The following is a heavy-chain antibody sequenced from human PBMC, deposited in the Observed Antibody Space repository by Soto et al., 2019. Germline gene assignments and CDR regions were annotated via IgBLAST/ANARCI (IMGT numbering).Heavy chain of an antibody. Sequence: SETLSLTCTVSGGSISSYYWSWIRQPPGKGLELIGYIYYSGSTNYNPSLKSRVTISVDTSKNQFSLKLSSVTAADTAVYYCARHGFDGFNDYWGQGTLVTVS. D-gene: IGHD3-9*01. CDR3: ARHGFDGFNDY. V-gene: IGHV4-59*08. J-gene: IGHJ4*02. CDR2: IYYSGST. CDR1: GGSISSYY.